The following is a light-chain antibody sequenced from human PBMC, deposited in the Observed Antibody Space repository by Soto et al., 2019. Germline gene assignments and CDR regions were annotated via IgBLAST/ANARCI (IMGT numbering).Light chain of an antibody. V-gene: IGKV1-5*01. CDR1: QSISSW. Sequence: DIQMTQSPSTLSASVGDRVTITCRASQSISSWLAWYQQKPGKAPKLLIYDAASLQSGVPSRVSGSGSGTEFSLTLSSLQPDDFATYYCQQYSSYPYTFGQGTKLEIK. CDR2: DAA. CDR3: QQYSSYPYT. J-gene: IGKJ2*01.